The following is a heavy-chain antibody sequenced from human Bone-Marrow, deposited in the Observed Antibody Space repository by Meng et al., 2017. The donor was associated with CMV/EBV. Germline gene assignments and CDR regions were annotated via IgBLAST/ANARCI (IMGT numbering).Heavy chain of an antibody. D-gene: IGHD3-10*01. CDR3: ARDRRTTMVRGVTRDGMDV. J-gene: IGHJ6*02. Sequence: ASVKVSCKASGYTFTSYGISWVRQAPGQGLEWMGWISAYNGNTNYAQKLQGRVTMTTDTSTSTAYMELRSLRSDDTAVYYCARDRRTTMVRGVTRDGMDVWGQGTTVTVSS. CDR1: GYTFTSYG. V-gene: IGHV1-18*01. CDR2: ISAYNGNT.